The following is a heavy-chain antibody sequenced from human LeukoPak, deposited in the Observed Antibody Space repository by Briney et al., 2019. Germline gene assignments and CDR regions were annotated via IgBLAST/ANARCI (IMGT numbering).Heavy chain of an antibody. CDR1: GFTVSSNF. CDR3: AKSFMVRGVINYYYYGMDV. V-gene: IGHV3-23*01. Sequence: GGSLRLSCAASGFTVSSNFMSWVRQAPGKGLEWVSAISGSGGSTYYADSVKGRFTISRDNSKNTLYLQMNSLRAEDTAVYYCAKSFMVRGVINYYYYGMDVWGQGTTVTVSS. J-gene: IGHJ6*02. CDR2: ISGSGGST. D-gene: IGHD3-10*01.